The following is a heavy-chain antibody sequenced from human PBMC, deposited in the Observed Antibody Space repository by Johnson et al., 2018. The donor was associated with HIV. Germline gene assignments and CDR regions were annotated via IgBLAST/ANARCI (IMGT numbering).Heavy chain of an antibody. D-gene: IGHD6-13*01. J-gene: IGHJ3*02. CDR2: IKSKTDGGTT. CDR3: TTGQLGGASDI. V-gene: IGHV3-15*01. CDR1: GFTFSNAW. Sequence: VQLVESGGGVVQPGRSLRLSCAASGFTFSNAWMSWVRQAPGKGLEWVGRIKSKTDGGTTDYAAPVKGRFTISRDDSKNTLYLQMSSLKIEDTAVYYCTTGQLGGASDIWGQGTMVTVSS.